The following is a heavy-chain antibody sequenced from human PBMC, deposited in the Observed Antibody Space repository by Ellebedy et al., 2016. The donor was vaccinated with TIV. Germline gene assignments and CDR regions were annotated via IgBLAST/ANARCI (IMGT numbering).Heavy chain of an antibody. CDR2: ISSSSSTI. D-gene: IGHD2-15*01. J-gene: IGHJ6*02. CDR3: AGGYCSGGSCYYYYGMDV. V-gene: IGHV3-48*04. CDR1: GFTFSSYS. Sequence: GESLKISXAASGFTFSSYSMNWVRQAPGKGLEWVSYISSSSSTIYYADSVKGRFTISRDNAKNSLYLQMNSLRAEDTAVYYCAGGYCSGGSCYYYYGMDVWGQGTTVTVSS.